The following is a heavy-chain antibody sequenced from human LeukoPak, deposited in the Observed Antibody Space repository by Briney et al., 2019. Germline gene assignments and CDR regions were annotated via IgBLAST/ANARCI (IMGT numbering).Heavy chain of an antibody. V-gene: IGHV4-59*01. CDR1: GGSISSYY. D-gene: IGHD6-19*01. Sequence: TSETLSLTCTVSGGSISSYYWSWIRQPPGKGLEWTGYIYYSGSTNYNPSLKSRVSISVDTSKNQFSLKLGSVTAADTAVYYCARRMPAGTVDYWGQGTLVTVSS. J-gene: IGHJ4*02. CDR2: IYYSGST. CDR3: ARRMPAGTVDY.